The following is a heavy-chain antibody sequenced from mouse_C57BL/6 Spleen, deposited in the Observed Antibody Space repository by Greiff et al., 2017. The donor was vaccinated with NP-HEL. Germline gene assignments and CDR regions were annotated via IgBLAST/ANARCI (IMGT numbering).Heavy chain of an antibody. J-gene: IGHJ1*03. D-gene: IGHD2-4*01. CDR3: ARCDYDSWCFDD. Sequence: QVQLQQPGAELVKPGASVKMSCKASGYTFTSYWITWVKQRPGQGLEWIGDIYPGSGSTNYNEKFKSKATLTVDTSSSTAYMQLGSLTSEDSAVYYCARCDYDSWCFDDWGTGTPVTVSS. CDR1: GYTFTSYW. V-gene: IGHV1-55*01. CDR2: IYPGSGST.